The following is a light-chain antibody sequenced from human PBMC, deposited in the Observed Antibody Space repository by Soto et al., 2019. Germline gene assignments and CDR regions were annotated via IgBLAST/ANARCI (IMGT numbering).Light chain of an antibody. CDR3: RQYRTSLGFP. J-gene: IGKJ4*01. Sequence: ETVLTQSPGTLSLSPGERATLSCRASQSVSSNLLAWYQEKPGQAPRLLIFGASKRATGIPDRFSGSGSGTDFTLTSTRLEPEDFAVYYCRQYRTSLGFPVGGGTKVDIK. CDR2: GAS. V-gene: IGKV3-20*01. CDR1: QSVSSNL.